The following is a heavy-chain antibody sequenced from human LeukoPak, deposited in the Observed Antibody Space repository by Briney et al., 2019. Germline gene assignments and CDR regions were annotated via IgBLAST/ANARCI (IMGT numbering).Heavy chain of an antibody. Sequence: PGGSLRLSCAASGFTFSSYAMHWVRQAPGKGLEWVAVISYDGSNKYYADSVKGRFTISRDNSKNTLYLQMNSLRAEDTAVYYCARPLLMTAFDYWGQGTLVTVSS. V-gene: IGHV3-30-3*01. CDR1: GFTFSSYA. D-gene: IGHD3-16*01. CDR2: ISYDGSNK. J-gene: IGHJ4*02. CDR3: ARPLLMTAFDY.